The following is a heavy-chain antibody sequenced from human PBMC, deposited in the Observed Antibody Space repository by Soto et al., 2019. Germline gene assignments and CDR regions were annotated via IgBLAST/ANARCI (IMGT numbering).Heavy chain of an antibody. J-gene: IGHJ4*02. CDR3: ARDPRVVLMVYANYYFDY. CDR1: GYTFTSFG. D-gene: IGHD2-8*01. CDR2: ISVYNGNT. Sequence: ASVKVSCKASGYTFTSFGISWVRQAPGQGLEWMGWISVYNGNTKYAQKLQGRVTMTTDTSTSTAYMELRSLRSDDTAVYYCARDPRVVLMVYANYYFDYWGQGTLVTVSS. V-gene: IGHV1-18*01.